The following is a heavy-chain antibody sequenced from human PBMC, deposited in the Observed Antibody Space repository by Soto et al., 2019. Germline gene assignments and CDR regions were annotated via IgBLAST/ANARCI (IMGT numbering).Heavy chain of an antibody. CDR2: ISAYNGNT. D-gene: IGHD3-9*01. CDR3: ARVASTYYDILTGYSEFDY. Sequence: ASVKVSCKASGYIFTSYGISWVRQAPGQGPEWMGWISAYNGNTNYAQKLQGRVTMTTDTSTSTAYMELRSLRSDDTAVYYCARVASTYYDILTGYSEFDYWGQGTLVTVSS. CDR1: GYIFTSYG. J-gene: IGHJ4*02. V-gene: IGHV1-18*01.